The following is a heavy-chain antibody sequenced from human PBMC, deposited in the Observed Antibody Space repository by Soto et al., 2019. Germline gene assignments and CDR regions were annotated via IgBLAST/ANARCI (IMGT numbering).Heavy chain of an antibody. Sequence: GASVKVSCKASGYTFTSYGISWVRQAPGQGLEWMGWISAYNGNTNYAQKLQGRVTMTTDTSTSTAYMELRSLRSDDTAVYYCARANYYYDSSGYYSPRIGYFDYWGQGTLVTVSS. V-gene: IGHV1-18*01. CDR3: ARANYYYDSSGYYSPRIGYFDY. J-gene: IGHJ4*02. D-gene: IGHD3-22*01. CDR1: GYTFTSYG. CDR2: ISAYNGNT.